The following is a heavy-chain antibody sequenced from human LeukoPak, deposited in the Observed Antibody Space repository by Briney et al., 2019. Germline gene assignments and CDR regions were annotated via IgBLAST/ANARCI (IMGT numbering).Heavy chain of an antibody. Sequence: ASVKLSRKASGYTFTSYDINWERQATGQGLEWMGWMNPNSGNTGYAQKFQGRVTITRNTSISTAYMELSSLRSEDTAVYYCARGYGGKSSPLDYWGQGTLVTVSS. CDR3: ARGYGGKSSPLDY. CDR2: MNPNSGNT. V-gene: IGHV1-8*01. CDR1: GYTFTSYD. D-gene: IGHD4-23*01. J-gene: IGHJ4*02.